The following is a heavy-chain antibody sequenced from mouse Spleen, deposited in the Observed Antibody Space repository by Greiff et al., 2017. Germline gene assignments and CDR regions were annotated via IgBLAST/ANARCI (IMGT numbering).Heavy chain of an antibody. Sequence: EVMLVESGGGLVKLGGSLKLSCAASGFTFSSYAMSWVRQTPEKRLEWVATISSGGGNTYYPDSVKGRFTISRDNAKNTLYLQMSSLKSEDTAMYYCARHQNYYRYDGYYFDYWGQGTTLTVSS. CDR3: ARHQNYYRYDGYYFDY. D-gene: IGHD2-14*01. CDR2: ISSGGGNT. J-gene: IGHJ2*01. CDR1: GFTFSSYA. V-gene: IGHV5-9*01.